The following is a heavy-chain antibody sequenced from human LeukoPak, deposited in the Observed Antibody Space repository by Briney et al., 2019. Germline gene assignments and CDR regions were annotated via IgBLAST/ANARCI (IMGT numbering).Heavy chain of an antibody. V-gene: IGHV4-59*01. CDR1: GGSISSYF. CDR2: IYYSGST. D-gene: IGHD5-12*01. Sequence: SETLSLTCSVSGGSISSYFWSWVRQPPGKGLEWIGYIYYSGSTNYNPSLKSRVTISVDTSKNQFSLKLASVTTADTAVYYCARDRWLGYWGQGTLVTVSS. CDR3: ARDRWLGY. J-gene: IGHJ4*02.